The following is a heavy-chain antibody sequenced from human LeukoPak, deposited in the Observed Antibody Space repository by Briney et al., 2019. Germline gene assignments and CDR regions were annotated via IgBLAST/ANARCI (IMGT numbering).Heavy chain of an antibody. Sequence: GGSLTLSCTASGFSFSTYRMNWVRQAPGKGLEWLSSISSNGDSIYYADSVKGRFTMATDNANNSLYLQLSSLRVEDTAVYFCARAREPESASWFSDSWGQGTLVTVSS. J-gene: IGHJ4*02. V-gene: IGHV3-21*01. CDR3: ARAREPESASWFSDS. D-gene: IGHD3-10*01. CDR2: ISSNGDSI. CDR1: GFSFSTYR.